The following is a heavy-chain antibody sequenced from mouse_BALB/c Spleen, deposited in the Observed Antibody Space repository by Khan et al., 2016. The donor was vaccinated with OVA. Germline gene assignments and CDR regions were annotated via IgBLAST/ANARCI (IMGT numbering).Heavy chain of an antibody. CDR1: GYFFTSYW. CDR2: IYPGTGST. D-gene: IGHD2-1*01. J-gene: IGHJ3*01. CDR3: AIGSGFGNYFAY. V-gene: IGHV1S132*01. Sequence: QVQLKESGGDLVRPGASVKLSCKTSGYFFTSYWIHWVKQWSGQGLEWIARIYPGTGSTYYNENFKDKATLTADNSSSTAYMQLGSLKSEDSAVYLCAIGSGFGNYFAYWGQGTLVTVSA.